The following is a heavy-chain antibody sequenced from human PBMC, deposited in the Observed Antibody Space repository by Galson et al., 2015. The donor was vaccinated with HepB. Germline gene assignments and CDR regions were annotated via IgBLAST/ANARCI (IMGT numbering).Heavy chain of an antibody. J-gene: IGHJ3*02. Sequence: SLRLSCAASGFTFSSYAMSWVRQAPGKGLEWVSAISGTSISTYYADSVKGRFTISRDNSKNTLYLQMNSLRAEDTAVYYCAKDPSRGGGGKDDTFDIWGQGTMVTVSS. D-gene: IGHD2-21*01. CDR1: GFTFSSYA. V-gene: IGHV3-23*01. CDR2: ISGTSIST. CDR3: AKDPSRGGGGKDDTFDI.